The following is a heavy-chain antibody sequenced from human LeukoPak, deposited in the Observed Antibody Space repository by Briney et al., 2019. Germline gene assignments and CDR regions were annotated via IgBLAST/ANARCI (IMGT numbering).Heavy chain of an antibody. D-gene: IGHD1-26*01. J-gene: IGHJ4*02. Sequence: GGSLGLSCVASGFTFSSYNMNWVRQAPGKGLEWVSSISSSSRYIYYTDSVKGRFTISRDNAKNSLYLQMNSLRAEDTAVYYCARDLSVGSKPDLGFDYWGQGTLVTVSS. V-gene: IGHV3-21*01. CDR3: ARDLSVGSKPDLGFDY. CDR1: GFTFSSYN. CDR2: ISSSSRYI.